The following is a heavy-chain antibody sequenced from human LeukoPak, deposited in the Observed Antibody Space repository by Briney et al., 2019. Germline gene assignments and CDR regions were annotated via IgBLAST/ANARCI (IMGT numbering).Heavy chain of an antibody. CDR1: GFTFSSYG. J-gene: IGHJ6*02. CDR2: ISFDGSDE. V-gene: IGHV3-30*03. CDR3: ARDNSFGVVISDYYYYGMDV. Sequence: GGSLRLSCAASGFTFSSYGMHWVRQAPGKGLEWVAAISFDGSDEDYADSVKGRFTISRDDSKNTLYLQMNSLRAEDTAVYYCARDNSFGVVISDYYYYGMDVWGQGTTVTVSS. D-gene: IGHD3-3*01.